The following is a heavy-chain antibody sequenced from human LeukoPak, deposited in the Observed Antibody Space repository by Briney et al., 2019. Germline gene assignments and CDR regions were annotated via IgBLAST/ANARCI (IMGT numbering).Heavy chain of an antibody. Sequence: ASVKISCKTSGYTFTTFYINWARQAPGQGLEWMGWINPNSGGTNYAQKFQGRVTMTRDTSISTAYMELSRLRSDDTAVYYCARGLVRITIFGVVISRYYYMDVWGKGTTVTVSS. CDR2: INPNSGGT. CDR3: ARGLVRITIFGVVISRYYYMDV. J-gene: IGHJ6*03. V-gene: IGHV1-2*02. CDR1: GYTFTTFY. D-gene: IGHD3-3*01.